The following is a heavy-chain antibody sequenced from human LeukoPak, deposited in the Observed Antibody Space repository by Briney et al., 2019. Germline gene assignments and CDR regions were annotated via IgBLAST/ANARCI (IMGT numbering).Heavy chain of an antibody. CDR1: GCIFTSYW. Sequence: SLEISRQGSGCIFTSYWIGWVPPIPGKGLELMGGIYSGDSDTRYSPSFQGQVTISADKTISAAYLQWSSLKASDTAMYYCARHQGGVVGPQYYYYMDVWGKGTTVTVSS. J-gene: IGHJ6*03. D-gene: IGHD2-15*01. CDR3: ARHQGGVVGPQYYYYMDV. CDR2: IYSGDSDT. V-gene: IGHV5-51*01.